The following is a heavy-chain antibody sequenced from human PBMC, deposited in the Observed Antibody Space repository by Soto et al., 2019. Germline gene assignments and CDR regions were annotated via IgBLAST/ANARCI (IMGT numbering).Heavy chain of an antibody. CDR3: AKDLGDDIVVVPAAI. CDR1: GFTFSSYA. CDR2: ITGDGSSK. V-gene: IGHV3-23*01. D-gene: IGHD2-2*01. J-gene: IGHJ4*02. Sequence: GGSLRLSCAASGFTFSSYAMSWVRQAPGKGLEWVSVITGDGSSKYYADSVKGRFTISRDNSKNTLYLQMNSLRAEDTAVYYCAKDLGDDIVVVPAAIWGQGTLVTVSS.